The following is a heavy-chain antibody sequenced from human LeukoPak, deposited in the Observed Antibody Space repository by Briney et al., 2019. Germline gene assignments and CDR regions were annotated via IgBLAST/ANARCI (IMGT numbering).Heavy chain of an antibody. Sequence: GASLRLSCAASGFTFSSHAMSWVRQAPGKGLEWVSGISGSGGSTNYADSVKGRFTISRDNSKNTLYLQMNSLRAEDTAVYYYARSGSGWAFDIWGQGTMVTVSS. J-gene: IGHJ3*02. D-gene: IGHD3-3*01. CDR3: ARSGSGWAFDI. CDR2: ISGSGGST. CDR1: GFTFSSHA. V-gene: IGHV3-23*01.